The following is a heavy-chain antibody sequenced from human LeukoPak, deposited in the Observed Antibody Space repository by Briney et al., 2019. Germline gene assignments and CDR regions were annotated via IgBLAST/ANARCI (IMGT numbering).Heavy chain of an antibody. J-gene: IGHJ4*02. CDR2: ISDSGGRT. CDR3: AKRGVVIRVILVGFHKEAYYFDS. Sequence: GGSLRLSCAVSGITLSNYGMSWVRQPPGKGLEWVAGISDSGGRTNYADSVKGRFTISRDNPKNTLYLQMNSLRPEDTAVYFCAKRGVVIRVILVGFHKEAYYFDSWGQGVLVTVSS. V-gene: IGHV3-23*01. CDR1: GITLSNYG. D-gene: IGHD3-22*01.